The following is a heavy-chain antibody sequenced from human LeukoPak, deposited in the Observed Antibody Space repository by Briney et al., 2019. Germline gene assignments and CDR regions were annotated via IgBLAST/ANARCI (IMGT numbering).Heavy chain of an antibody. V-gene: IGHV3-30*02. D-gene: IGHD3-22*01. CDR2: IRYDGSNK. J-gene: IGHJ4*02. CDR1: GFTFSSYG. Sequence: GGSLRLSCAASGFTFSSYGMHWVRQAPGKGLEWVAFIRYDGSNKYYADSVKGRFTISRDNSKNTLYLQMNSLRAEDTAVYYCAKRSSTSSGYFDLWGRGTLVTVSS. CDR3: AKRSSTSSGYFDL.